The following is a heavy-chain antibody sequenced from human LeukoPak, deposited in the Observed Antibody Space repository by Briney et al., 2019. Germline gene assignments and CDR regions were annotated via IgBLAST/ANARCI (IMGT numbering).Heavy chain of an antibody. V-gene: IGHV3-30*18. D-gene: IGHD1-14*01. CDR3: AKPARTDYADY. Sequence: GGSLRLSCAASGFTFDDYGMSWVRQAPGKGLEWVAVISYDGSNKYYADSVKGRFTISRDNSKNTLYLQMNSLRAEDTAVYYCAKPARTDYADYWGQGTLVTVSS. CDR1: GFTFDDYG. CDR2: ISYDGSNK. J-gene: IGHJ4*02.